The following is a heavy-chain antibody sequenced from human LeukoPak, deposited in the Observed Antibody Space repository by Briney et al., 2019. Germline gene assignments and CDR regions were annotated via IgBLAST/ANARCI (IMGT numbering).Heavy chain of an antibody. Sequence: ASVKVSCKASGYTFTSYDINWVRQAPGQGLEWMGWINPNSGGTNYAQKFQGRVTMTRDTSISTAYMELSRLRSDDTAVYYCARDLERWLQVDAFDIWGQGTMVTVSS. J-gene: IGHJ3*02. CDR3: ARDLERWLQVDAFDI. CDR2: INPNSGGT. V-gene: IGHV1-2*02. D-gene: IGHD5-24*01. CDR1: GYTFTSYD.